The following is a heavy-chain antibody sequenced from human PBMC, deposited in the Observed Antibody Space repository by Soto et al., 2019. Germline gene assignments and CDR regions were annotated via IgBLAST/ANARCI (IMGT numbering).Heavy chain of an antibody. CDR3: ARPSDVGLASSFEY. Sequence: GESLKISCKGSGYSFTSYWIGRVRQMPGKGLEWMGIIYPGNSNTRYSPSFEGQVTMSADKSINTAYLQWSSLRASDTAIYFCARPSDVGLASSFEYWGQGTQVTVSS. J-gene: IGHJ4*02. CDR2: IYPGNSNT. CDR1: GYSFTSYW. V-gene: IGHV5-51*01.